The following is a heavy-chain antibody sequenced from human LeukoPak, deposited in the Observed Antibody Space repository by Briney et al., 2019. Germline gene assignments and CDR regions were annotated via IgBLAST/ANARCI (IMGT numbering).Heavy chain of an antibody. Sequence: PGGSLRLSCAASGVIFSNYWMHWVRQTPGKGLVWVSRINRDGSSTSYADSVKGRFTISRDNSKNTLYLQMKGLRAEDTAVYYCVKDSVVVAGLVNYFDYWGQGTLVTVSS. D-gene: IGHD6-19*01. V-gene: IGHV3-74*01. CDR3: VKDSVVVAGLVNYFDY. J-gene: IGHJ4*02. CDR1: GVIFSNYW. CDR2: INRDGSST.